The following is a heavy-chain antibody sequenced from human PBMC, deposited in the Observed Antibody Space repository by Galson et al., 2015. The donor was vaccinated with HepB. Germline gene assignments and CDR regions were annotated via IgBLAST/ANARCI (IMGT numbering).Heavy chain of an antibody. CDR2: TSGSGGST. V-gene: IGHV3-23*01. CDR1: GFTFSRYA. J-gene: IGHJ4*02. D-gene: IGHD4-23*01. CDR3: AKDQHGGNEVDY. Sequence: ALRLSCAASGFTFSRYAMSWVRQAPGLGLVWVSATSGSGGSTYYADSVKGRFTIPRDNSKTTLYLQRNSLRAEDTAVYYCAKDQHGGNEVDYWGQGTLVTVSS.